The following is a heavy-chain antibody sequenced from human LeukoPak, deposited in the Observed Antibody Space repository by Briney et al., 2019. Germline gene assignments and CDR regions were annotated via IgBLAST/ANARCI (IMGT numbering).Heavy chain of an antibody. CDR1: GFTFRSYG. V-gene: IGHV3-30*02. Sequence: TGGSLRLSCVASGFTFRSYGMHWVRQDPGKGPEWVAFIRYDGSNKFYADSVKGRFTISRDDSKNTLYLQMNSLRAEDTAVYYCAKDSRTYYFGSGSFSLPKRPLGYFDYWGQGILVTVSS. CDR2: IRYDGSNK. CDR3: AKDSRTYYFGSGSFSLPKRPLGYFDY. D-gene: IGHD3-10*01. J-gene: IGHJ4*02.